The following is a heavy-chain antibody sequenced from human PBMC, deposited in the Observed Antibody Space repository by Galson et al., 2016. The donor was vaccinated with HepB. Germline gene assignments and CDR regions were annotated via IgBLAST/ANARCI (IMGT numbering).Heavy chain of an antibody. CDR2: IYTSGNT. D-gene: IGHD5-18*01. CDR3: SREERQLWPLAY. V-gene: IGHV4-61*02. CDR1: GGSISSGSYY. J-gene: IGHJ4*02. Sequence: TLSLTCTVSGGSISSGSYYWTWIRQPAGKGLEWIGRIYTSGNTNYNPSLKSRVTISLDTSKNQFSLKLSSVTAADTAVYYCSREERQLWPLAYWGQGTLVTVSS.